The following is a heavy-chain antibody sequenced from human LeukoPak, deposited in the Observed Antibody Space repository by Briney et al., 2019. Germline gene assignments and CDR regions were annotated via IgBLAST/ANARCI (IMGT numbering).Heavy chain of an antibody. J-gene: IGHJ4*02. CDR3: XXXXXXXXXPTNFDY. CDR2: IYTDGST. CDR1: GFTVSSRY. V-gene: IGHV3-66*01. Sequence: GGSLRLSCAVSGFTVSSRYISWVRQAPGKGLEWVSFIYTDGSTYYAESVKGRFTISRDISKNTAYLQMNSLRAEDTALYFCXXXXXXXXXPTNFDYWGQGTLVTV. D-gene: IGHD1-1*01.